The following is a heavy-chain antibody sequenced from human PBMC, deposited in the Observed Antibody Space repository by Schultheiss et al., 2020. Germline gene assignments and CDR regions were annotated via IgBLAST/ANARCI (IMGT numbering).Heavy chain of an antibody. CDR1: GYTFTSYD. CDR3: ARVHDSVLLWFGELLYGHYYYGMDV. J-gene: IGHJ6*02. Sequence: ASVKVSCMASGYTFTSYDINWVRQATGQGLEWMGWMNPNSGNTGYAQKFQGRVTMTRNTSISTAYMELSSLRSEDTAVYYCARVHDSVLLWFGELLYGHYYYGMDVWGQGTTVTVSS. D-gene: IGHD3-10*01. CDR2: MNPNSGNT. V-gene: IGHV1-8*01.